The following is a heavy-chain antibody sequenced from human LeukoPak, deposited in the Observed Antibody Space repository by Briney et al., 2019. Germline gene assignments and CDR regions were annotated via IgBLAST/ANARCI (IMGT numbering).Heavy chain of an antibody. D-gene: IGHD3-22*01. V-gene: IGHV3-73*01. CDR1: GFTFRGSA. Sequence: PGGSLRLSCAASGFTFRGSAMHWVRQASGKGLEWVGRISSKANSYEPAYAASVKGRFTITRDYTKNTAYLQMHSLKTEDTAVYYCTTSLPYYYDSSSYCHDYWGQGTLVTVSS. CDR3: TTSLPYYYDSSSYCHDY. CDR2: ISSKANSYEP. J-gene: IGHJ4*02.